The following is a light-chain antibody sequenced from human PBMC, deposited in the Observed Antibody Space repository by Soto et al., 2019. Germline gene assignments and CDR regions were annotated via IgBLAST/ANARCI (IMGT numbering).Light chain of an antibody. CDR3: QQYNNWPPLMYT. CDR1: QSVSSN. CDR2: GAS. V-gene: IGKV3-15*01. Sequence: EIVMTQSPANLSVSPGERATLSCRASQSVSSNLAWYQQKPGQAPRLLIYGASTRATGIPARFSGSGSGTEFTLTISSLQSEDFAVYYCQQYNNWPPLMYTFGQGTKLEIK. J-gene: IGKJ2*01.